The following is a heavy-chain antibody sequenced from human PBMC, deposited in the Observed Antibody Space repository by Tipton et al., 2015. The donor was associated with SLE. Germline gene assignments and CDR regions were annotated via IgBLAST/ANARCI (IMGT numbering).Heavy chain of an antibody. J-gene: IGHJ4*02. D-gene: IGHD3-22*01. V-gene: IGHV4-34*01. CDR1: GGSFSGYY. CDR2: INHSGST. CDR3: ARGQLRYYDSSGYYFDY. Sequence: GLVKPSETLSLTCTVYGGSFSGYYWSWIRQPPGKGLEWIGEINHSGSTNYNPSHKSRVTISVDTSKDHFSLKLSSVTAADTAVYYCARGQLRYYDSSGYYFDYWGQGTLVTVSS.